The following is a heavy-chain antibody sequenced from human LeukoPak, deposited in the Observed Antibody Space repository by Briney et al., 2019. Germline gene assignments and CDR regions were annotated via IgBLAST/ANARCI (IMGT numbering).Heavy chain of an antibody. J-gene: IGHJ4*02. D-gene: IGHD3-16*02. Sequence: GGSLRLSCAASGFIFSNYWMSWVRQAPGKGLEWVANIKEDESEKYYVDSVKGRFTISRDNAKNSLFLQMDSLRAEDTAVYYCARGGELSRSQTSLDYWGQGTLVTVSS. V-gene: IGHV3-7*01. CDR1: GFIFSNYW. CDR3: ARGGELSRSQTSLDY. CDR2: IKEDESEK.